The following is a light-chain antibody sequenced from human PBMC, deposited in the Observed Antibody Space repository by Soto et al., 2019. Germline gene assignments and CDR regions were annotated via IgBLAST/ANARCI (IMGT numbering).Light chain of an antibody. Sequence: EIVLTQSPATLSLSPGERATHSCRASQSVSSYLAWYQQKPGQAPRLLIYDASNRATGIPARFSGSGSGTDFTLTISSLEPEDFAVYYCQQRSNWPPTWTFGQGTKVDIK. V-gene: IGKV3-11*01. CDR2: DAS. J-gene: IGKJ1*01. CDR1: QSVSSY. CDR3: QQRSNWPPTWT.